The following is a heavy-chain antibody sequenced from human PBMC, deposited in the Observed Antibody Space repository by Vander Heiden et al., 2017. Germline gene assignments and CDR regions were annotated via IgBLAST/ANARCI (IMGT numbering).Heavy chain of an antibody. CDR2: INTDGSST. CDR3: VRDMYDSSGYYEALDAY. V-gene: IGHV3-74*03. Sequence: EVQLVESGGGLVQRGESLRLSCAASGFTFTSSWMHWVRQAPGKGLVWVSRINTDGSSTTYADSVKGRFTISRDNAKNTLYLQMNSLRAEDTAVYYCVRDMYDSSGYYEALDAYWGQGTLVTVSS. CDR1: GFTFTSSW. D-gene: IGHD3-22*01. J-gene: IGHJ4*02.